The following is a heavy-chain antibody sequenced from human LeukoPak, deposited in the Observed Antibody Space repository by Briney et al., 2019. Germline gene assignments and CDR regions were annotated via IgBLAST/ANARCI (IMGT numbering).Heavy chain of an antibody. CDR3: ARDRFKTRIAVASLDY. CDR2: ISYDGSNK. CDR1: GFTFSSYA. D-gene: IGHD6-19*01. Sequence: GGSLRLSCAASGFTFSSYAMHWVRQAPGKGLEWVAVISYDGSNKYYADSVKGRFTISRDNSKNTLYLQMNSLRAEDTAVYYCARDRFKTRIAVASLDYWGQGTLVAVSS. V-gene: IGHV3-30*04. J-gene: IGHJ4*02.